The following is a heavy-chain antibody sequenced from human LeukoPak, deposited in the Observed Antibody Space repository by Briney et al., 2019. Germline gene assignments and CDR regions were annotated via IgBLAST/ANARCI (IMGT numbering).Heavy chain of an antibody. V-gene: IGHV1-2*02. Sequence: ASVKVSCKASGYTFTGYYMHWVRQAPGQGLEWMGWINPNSGGTNYAQKFQGRVTMTRDTSISTAYMELSRLRSEDTAVYYCARSGRDGYNRSLFDCWGQGTLVTVSS. CDR2: INPNSGGT. CDR3: ARSGRDGYNRSLFDC. CDR1: GYTFTGYY. J-gene: IGHJ4*02. D-gene: IGHD5-24*01.